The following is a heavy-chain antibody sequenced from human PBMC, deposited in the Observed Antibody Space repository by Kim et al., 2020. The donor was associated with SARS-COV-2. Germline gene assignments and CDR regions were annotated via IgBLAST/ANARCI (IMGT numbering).Heavy chain of an antibody. CDR3: ARDGLAYSSSWFVDY. CDR2: IYHSGST. Sequence: SETLSLTCTVSGYSISSGYYWGWIRQPPGKGLEWIGSIYHSGSTYYNPSLKSRVTISVDTSKNQFSLKLSSVTAADTAVYYCARDGLAYSSSWFVDYWGQGTLVTVSS. D-gene: IGHD6-13*01. V-gene: IGHV4-38-2*02. J-gene: IGHJ4*02. CDR1: GYSISSGYY.